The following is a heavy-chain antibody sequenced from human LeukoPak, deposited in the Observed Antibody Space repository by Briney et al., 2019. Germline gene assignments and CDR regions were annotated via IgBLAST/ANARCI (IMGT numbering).Heavy chain of an antibody. CDR3: TRSMIMVDPFDY. CDR2: INSDGSNI. J-gene: IGHJ4*02. Sequence: PGGSLRLSCAASGFTFSTYWMHWVRQAPGKGLVWVAGINSDGSNIRYADSVKGRFTISRDNAKNTMYLDMNSLRAGDTAVYYCTRSMIMVDPFDYWGQGTLVTVSS. V-gene: IGHV3-74*01. CDR1: GFTFSTYW. D-gene: IGHD3-22*01.